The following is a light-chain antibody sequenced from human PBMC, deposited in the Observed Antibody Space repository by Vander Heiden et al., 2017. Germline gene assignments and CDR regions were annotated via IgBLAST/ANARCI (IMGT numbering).Light chain of an antibody. V-gene: IGKV1-39*01. CDR3: QQTYYTPWT. CDR1: QYISSY. CDR2: DAS. Sequence: DIQMTQSPSSLSASVGDRVTLACRASQYISSYLTWYQMTPGQAPKLLMYDASSLQGGVPSRFSGSGYGTNFTLTINRLQPEDFATYYCQQTYYTPWTFGQGTKVEVK. J-gene: IGKJ1*01.